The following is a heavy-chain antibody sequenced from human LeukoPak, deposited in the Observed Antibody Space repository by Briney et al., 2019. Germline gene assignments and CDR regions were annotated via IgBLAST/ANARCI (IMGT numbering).Heavy chain of an antibody. Sequence: GGSLRLSCAASGFTVSSNYMSWVRQAPGKGLEWVSVIYSGGSTYYADSVKGRFTISRDNSKNTLYLQMNSLRAEDTAVYYCARGKVPYYYDSSGYYSGGYYFDYWGQGTLVTVSS. D-gene: IGHD3-22*01. V-gene: IGHV3-53*01. CDR2: IYSGGST. CDR1: GFTVSSNY. J-gene: IGHJ4*02. CDR3: ARGKVPYYYDSSGYYSGGYYFDY.